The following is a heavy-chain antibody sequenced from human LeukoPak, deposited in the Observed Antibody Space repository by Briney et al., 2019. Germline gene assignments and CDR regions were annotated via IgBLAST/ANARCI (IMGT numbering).Heavy chain of an antibody. V-gene: IGHV1-2*02. CDR1: GCTFTGSY. CDR3: ARDWAWEQVWFQH. D-gene: IGHD1-26*01. CDR2: INPNNGGT. J-gene: IGHJ1*01. Sequence: ASVKVSCKASGCTFTGSYMHWVRQAPGQGLEWMGWINPNNGGTNYAQKFQGRVTMTRDTSISTAYMELSRLRSDDTAVYYCARDWAWEQVWFQHWGQGTQVIVSS.